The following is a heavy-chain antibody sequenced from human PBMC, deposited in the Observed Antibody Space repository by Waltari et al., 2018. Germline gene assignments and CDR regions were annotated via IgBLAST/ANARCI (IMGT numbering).Heavy chain of an antibody. CDR2: MKTYGSNI. CDR3: TREDYGGKDY. CDR1: GFTFSPYG. Sequence: VQLAESGGGLVQPGESLRLSCAACGFTFSPYGMHWVRQGPGTGLVWVSRMKTYGSNINYADTGKCRLTISRENAKNTLYRQMNMRRAEDTAVYYCTREDYGGKDYWGQGTLVTVSS. V-gene: IGHV3-74*01. D-gene: IGHD4-17*01. J-gene: IGHJ4*02.